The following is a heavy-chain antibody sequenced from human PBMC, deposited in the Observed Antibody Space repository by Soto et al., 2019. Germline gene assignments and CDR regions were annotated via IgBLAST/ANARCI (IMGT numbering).Heavy chain of an antibody. D-gene: IGHD6-13*01. CDR2: IYYSGST. CDR1: GGSISSSSYY. V-gene: IGHV4-39*01. Sequence: SETLSLTCTVSGGSISSSSYYWGWIRQPPGKGLEWIGSIYYSGSTYYNPSLKSRVTISVDTSKNQFSLKLSSVTAADTAVYYCVRVIAAAGTSGWFDPWGQGTLVTVSS. J-gene: IGHJ5*02. CDR3: VRVIAAAGTSGWFDP.